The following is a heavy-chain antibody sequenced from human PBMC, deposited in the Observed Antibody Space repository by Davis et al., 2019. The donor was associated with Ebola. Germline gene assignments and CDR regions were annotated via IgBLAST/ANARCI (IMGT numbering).Heavy chain of an antibody. D-gene: IGHD6-19*01. CDR2: INPNSGGT. CDR3: ARAAEIAVAGHNWFDP. Sequence: AASVKVSCKASGYTFTGYYMHWVRQAPGQGLEWMGWINPNSGGTNYAQKFQGRVTMTRDTSISTAYMELSRLRSDDTAVYYCARAAEIAVAGHNWFDPWGQGTLVTVSS. V-gene: IGHV1-2*02. J-gene: IGHJ5*02. CDR1: GYTFTGYY.